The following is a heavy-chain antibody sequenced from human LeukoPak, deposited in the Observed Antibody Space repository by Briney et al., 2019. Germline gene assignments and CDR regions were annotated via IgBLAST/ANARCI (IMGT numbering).Heavy chain of an antibody. V-gene: IGHV3-7*01. CDR1: GFTFSSYW. J-gene: IGHJ4*02. Sequence: GGSLRLSCAASGFTFSSYWMSWVRQAPGKGLEWVANIKQDGSEKYYVDSVKGRFTISRDNANTSLYLQMNSLRAEDTAVYYCARMSGYCSRTSCYTPPFDYWGQGTLVTVSS. CDR2: IKQDGSEK. D-gene: IGHD2-2*02. CDR3: ARMSGYCSRTSCYTPPFDY.